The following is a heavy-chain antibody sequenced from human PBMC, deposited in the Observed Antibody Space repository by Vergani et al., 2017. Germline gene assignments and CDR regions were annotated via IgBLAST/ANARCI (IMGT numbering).Heavy chain of an antibody. D-gene: IGHD6-19*01. CDR1: GFTFSSYA. CDR2: ISGSGGST. CDR3: ARDWYSSGRIAFDI. J-gene: IGHJ3*02. Sequence: EVQLLESGGGLVQPGGSLRLSCAVSGFTFSSYAMSWVRQAPGKGLEWVSAISGSGGSTYYADSVKGRFTISRDNSKNTLYLQMNSLRAEATAVYYCARDWYSSGRIAFDIWGQGTMVTVSS. V-gene: IGHV3-23*01.